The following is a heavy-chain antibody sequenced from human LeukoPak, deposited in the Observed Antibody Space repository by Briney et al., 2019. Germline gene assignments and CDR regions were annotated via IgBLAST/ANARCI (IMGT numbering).Heavy chain of an antibody. CDR3: ARHVGFITMVRGVINNNWFDP. CDR2: IYYSGST. CDR1: GGSISSSSYY. J-gene: IGHJ5*02. Sequence: SETLSLTCTVSGGSISSSSYYWGWIRQPPGKGLEWIGSIYYSGSTYYNPSLKSRVTISVDTSKNQFSLKLSSVTAADTAVYYCARHVGFITMVRGVINNNWFDPWGRGTLVTVSS. D-gene: IGHD3-10*01. V-gene: IGHV4-39*01.